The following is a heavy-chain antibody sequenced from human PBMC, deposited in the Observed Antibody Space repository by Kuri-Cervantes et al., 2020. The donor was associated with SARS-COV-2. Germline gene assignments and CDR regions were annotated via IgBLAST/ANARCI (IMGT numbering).Heavy chain of an antibody. V-gene: IGHV4-38-2*02. J-gene: IGHJ6*03. Sequence: SETLSLTCTVSGYSISSGYYWGWIRQPPGKGLEWIGGIYHSGSTYYNPSLKSRVTISVDTSKNQFSLKLSSVTAADTAVYYCARTQLGMNMDVWGKGTTVTVSS. CDR3: ARTQLGMNMDV. CDR2: IYHSGST. CDR1: GYSISSGYY. D-gene: IGHD7-27*01.